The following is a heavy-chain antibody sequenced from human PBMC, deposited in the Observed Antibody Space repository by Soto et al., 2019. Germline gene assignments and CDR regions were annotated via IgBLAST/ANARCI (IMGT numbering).Heavy chain of an antibody. D-gene: IGHD5-18*01. J-gene: IGHJ4*02. V-gene: IGHV3-23*01. CDR1: GFTFSSYA. Sequence: EVQLLESGGGLVQPGGSLRLSCAASGFTFSSYAMSWVRQAPGKGLESVSAISGSGGSTYYADSVKGRFTISRDNSKNTLYLQMNSLRAEDTAVYYCAKDRADSYAYNNYFDYWGQGTLVTVSS. CDR2: ISGSGGST. CDR3: AKDRADSYAYNNYFDY.